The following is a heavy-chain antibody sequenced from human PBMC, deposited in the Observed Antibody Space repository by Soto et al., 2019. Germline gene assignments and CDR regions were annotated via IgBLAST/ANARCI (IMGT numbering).Heavy chain of an antibody. CDR2: IIPILGIA. D-gene: IGHD2-8*01. CDR1: GGTFSSYT. J-gene: IGHJ4*02. V-gene: IGHV1-69*02. CDR3: ARSKTGYCTNGVCYPSFDY. Sequence: SVKVSCKASGGTFSSYTISWVRQAPGQGLEWMGRIIPILGIANYAQKFQGRVTITADKSTSTAYMELSSLRSEDTAVYYCARSKTGYCTNGVCYPSFDYWGQGTLVTVSS.